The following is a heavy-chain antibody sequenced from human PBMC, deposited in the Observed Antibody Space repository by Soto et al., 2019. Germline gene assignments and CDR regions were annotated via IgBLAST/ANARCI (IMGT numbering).Heavy chain of an antibody. CDR3: ATSSDWSPLLDY. CDR2: INPNGGGT. V-gene: IGHV1-2*02. CDR1: EYTFTGYY. Sequence: ASVNVSCKTSEYTFTGYYLHWVRHAPGQGLECMGWINPNGGGTIYAQKFQGRLTMTRDTSGTTAYMELSRLRSDDTAFYYCATSSDWSPLLDYWGQGTQVTVSS. J-gene: IGHJ4*02. D-gene: IGHD6-19*01.